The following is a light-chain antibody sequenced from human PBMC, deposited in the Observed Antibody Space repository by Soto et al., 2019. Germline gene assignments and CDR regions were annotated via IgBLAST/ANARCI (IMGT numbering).Light chain of an antibody. CDR1: PSISRY. V-gene: IGKV1-39*01. J-gene: IGKJ1*01. CDR3: QQSYSHPWT. CDR2: AAH. Sequence: DIQMTQSPSSLSASVGDTVTITCRASPSISRYLNWYLQIPGKAPKPLIYAAHSLQSGVPSRFSGSGSGTEFTLTISSLQPEDFATYYCQQSYSHPWTFGQGTKVETK.